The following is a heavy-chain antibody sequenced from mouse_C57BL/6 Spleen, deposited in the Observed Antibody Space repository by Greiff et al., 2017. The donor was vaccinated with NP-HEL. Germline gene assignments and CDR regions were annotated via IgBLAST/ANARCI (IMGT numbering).Heavy chain of an antibody. Sequence: EVKLVESGGGLVKPGGSLKLSCAASGFTFSDYGMHWVRQAPEKGLEWVAYISSGSSTIYYADTVKGRFTISRDNAKNTLFLQMTSLRSEDTAMYYCARPVPYYYAMDYWGQGTSVTVSS. CDR2: ISSGSSTI. CDR1: GFTFSDYG. J-gene: IGHJ4*01. V-gene: IGHV5-17*01. CDR3: ARPVPYYYAMDY.